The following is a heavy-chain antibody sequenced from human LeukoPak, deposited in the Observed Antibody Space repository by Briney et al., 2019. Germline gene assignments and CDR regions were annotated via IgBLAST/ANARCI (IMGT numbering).Heavy chain of an antibody. CDR3: VRDKGLRPTERFDS. Sequence: GGSLGLSCAVSGSSVSSNFMTWVRQARGKGLEWVSLILGETTTTYADSVEGRFTISRDNSKNTLYLQMNRLRAEDTAVYYCVRDKGLRPTERFDSWGQGTLVTVSS. CDR1: GSSVSSNF. V-gene: IGHV3-53*01. D-gene: IGHD3/OR15-3a*01. J-gene: IGHJ4*02. CDR2: ILGETTT.